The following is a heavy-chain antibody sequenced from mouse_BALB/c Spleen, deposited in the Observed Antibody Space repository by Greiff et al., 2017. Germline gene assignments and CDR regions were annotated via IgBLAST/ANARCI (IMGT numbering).Heavy chain of an antibody. CDR2: IWAGEST. CDR3: AGEREPTMFPWYFDV. Sequence: VKLMESGPGLVAPSQSLSITCTVSGFSLTSYGVHWVRQPPGKGLEWLGVIWAGESTNYNSALMSRLSISKDNSKSKVFLKMNSLQPDDTAMYYWAGEREPTMFPWYFDVWGAGTPFTVSS. D-gene: IGHD2-10*01. CDR1: GFSLTSYG. J-gene: IGHJ1*01. V-gene: IGHV2-9*02.